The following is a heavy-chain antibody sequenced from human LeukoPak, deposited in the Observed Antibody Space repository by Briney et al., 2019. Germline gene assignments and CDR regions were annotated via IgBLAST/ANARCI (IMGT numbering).Heavy chain of an antibody. J-gene: IGHJ6*02. Sequence: GGSLRLSCAASGFTFSNYAMSWVRQAPGKGLEWVAGISGTGGSTHYADSVKGRFTISRDNSRNTMYLQMNSLRAEDTAVYYCAKDSPIGTYYHYYGLDVWGQGTTVTVSS. CDR3: AKDSPIGTYYHYYGLDV. D-gene: IGHD1-26*01. CDR1: GFTFSNYA. CDR2: ISGTGGST. V-gene: IGHV3-23*01.